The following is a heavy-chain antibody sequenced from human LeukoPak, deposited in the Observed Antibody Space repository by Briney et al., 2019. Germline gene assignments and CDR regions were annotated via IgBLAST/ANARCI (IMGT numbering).Heavy chain of an antibody. J-gene: IGHJ5*02. Sequence: GGSLRLSCAASGFTFNSYSMNWVRQAPGKGLEWVSSIESSSTYIYYADSVKGRFTVSRNNAENSLYLQMNSLRAEDTAVYYCARDSPRTGPWGQGIPVTVSS. CDR2: IESSSTYI. V-gene: IGHV3-21*01. CDR3: ARDSPRTGP. CDR1: GFTFNSYS. D-gene: IGHD1-1*01.